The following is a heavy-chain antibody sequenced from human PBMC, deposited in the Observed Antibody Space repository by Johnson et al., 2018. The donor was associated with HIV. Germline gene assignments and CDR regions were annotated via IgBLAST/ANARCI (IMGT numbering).Heavy chain of an antibody. CDR3: GGFNDAFDI. V-gene: IGHV3-9*01. J-gene: IGHJ3*02. Sequence: VQLVESGGGLVQPGRSLRLSCAASGFTFDDYAMHWVRQAPGKGLEWVSGISWNSGSIGYADSVKGRFTISRDNAKNSLYLQMNSLRAEDTALYYCGGFNDAFDIWGQGTMVTVSS. CDR1: GFTFDDYA. CDR2: ISWNSGSI.